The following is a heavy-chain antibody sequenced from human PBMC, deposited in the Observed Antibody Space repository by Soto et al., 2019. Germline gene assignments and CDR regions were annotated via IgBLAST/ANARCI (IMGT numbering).Heavy chain of an antibody. D-gene: IGHD1-1*01. V-gene: IGHV1-2*02. CDR3: AREPATARPEGVDF. CDR1: GYTFSDYY. J-gene: IGHJ4*02. CDR2: INPNSGGT. Sequence: ASVKVSCKASGYTFSDYYIHWVRQAPGQGLEWMGWINPNSGGTKYAPKFQGGVTMTRDTSITTAYMELSRLRSGDTAVYYCAREPATARPEGVDFWGQGTLVTVSS.